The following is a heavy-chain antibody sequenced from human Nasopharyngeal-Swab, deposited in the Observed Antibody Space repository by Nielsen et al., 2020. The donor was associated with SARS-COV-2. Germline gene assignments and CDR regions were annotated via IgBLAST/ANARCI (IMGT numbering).Heavy chain of an antibody. CDR2: ISSSGSTI. CDR3: ARTYYHDSSGYYYVWFDP. Sequence: GESLKISCEASGLTFSDYYMSWIRQAPGKGLEWVSYISSSGSTIYYADSVKGRFTISRDNAKNSLYLQMNSLRAEDTAVYYCARTYYHDSSGYYYVWFDPWGQGTLVTVSS. CDR1: GLTFSDYY. V-gene: IGHV3-11*01. D-gene: IGHD3-22*01. J-gene: IGHJ5*02.